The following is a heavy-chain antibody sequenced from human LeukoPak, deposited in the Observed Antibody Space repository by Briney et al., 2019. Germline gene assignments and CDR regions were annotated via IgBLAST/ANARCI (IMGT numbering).Heavy chain of an antibody. CDR1: GFTLSSYS. Sequence: GGSLRLSCAASGFTLSSYSMNWVRQAPGKGLEWVSSISSSSSYIYYADSVKGRFTISRDNAKNSLYLQMNSLRAEDTAVYYCARDRSFIAVAGTWYFDLWGRGTLVTVSS. J-gene: IGHJ2*01. CDR3: ARDRSFIAVAGTWYFDL. V-gene: IGHV3-21*01. D-gene: IGHD6-19*01. CDR2: ISSSSSYI.